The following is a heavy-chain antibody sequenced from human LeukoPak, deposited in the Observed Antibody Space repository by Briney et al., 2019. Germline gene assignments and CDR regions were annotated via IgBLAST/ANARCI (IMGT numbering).Heavy chain of an antibody. CDR1: GGSVSSGSYY. J-gene: IGHJ6*04. V-gene: IGHV4-61*01. CDR2: IYYSGST. Sequence: SETLSLTCTVSGGSVSSGSYYWSWIRQPPGKGLEWIGYIYYSGSTNYNPSLKSRVTISVDTSKNQFSLKLSSVTAADTAVYYCARELGAGPPLGYYYYYGMDVWGKGTTVTVSS. D-gene: IGHD1-26*01. CDR3: ARELGAGPPLGYYYYYGMDV.